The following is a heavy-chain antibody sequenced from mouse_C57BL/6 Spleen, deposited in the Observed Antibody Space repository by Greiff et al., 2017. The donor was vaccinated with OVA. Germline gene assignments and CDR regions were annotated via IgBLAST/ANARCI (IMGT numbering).Heavy chain of an antibody. J-gene: IGHJ3*01. Sequence: VKLMESGAELVKPGASVTISCKASGYAFSSYWMNWVKQRPGKGLEWIGQIYPGDGDTTYNGKFKGKATLTADKSSSTAYMQLSSLTSEDSAVYFCARGGDSPWFAYWGQGTLVTVSA. V-gene: IGHV1-80*01. CDR3: ARGGDSPWFAY. CDR1: GYAFSSYW. CDR2: IYPGDGDT.